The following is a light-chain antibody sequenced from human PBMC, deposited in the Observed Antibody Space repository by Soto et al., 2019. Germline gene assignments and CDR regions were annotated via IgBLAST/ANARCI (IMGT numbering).Light chain of an antibody. J-gene: IGKJ4*01. CDR3: QQYNNCPPLT. CDR2: GAS. CDR1: QRVSSN. V-gene: IGKV3-15*01. Sequence: EIVMTQSPATLSVSPGERATLSCRASQRVSSNLAWYQQKPGQAPRLLIYGASTMATGIPARFSGSGSGTEFTLTISSRQSEDFAVYYCQQYNNCPPLTFGGGTKVEIK.